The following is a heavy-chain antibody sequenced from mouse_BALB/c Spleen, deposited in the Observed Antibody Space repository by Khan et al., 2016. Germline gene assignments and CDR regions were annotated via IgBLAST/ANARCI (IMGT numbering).Heavy chain of an antibody. CDR2: INPDSSTI. V-gene: IGHV4-1*02. CDR3: ARAGYYGYLAY. J-gene: IGHJ3*01. CDR1: GFDLSRYW. D-gene: IGHD1-1*01. Sequence: EVQLQESGGGLVQPGGSLKLSCVASGFDLSRYWMSWVRQAPGKGLEWIGEINPDSSTINYTPSLKDRFIISRDNAKNTLYLQVSKVRSEDTALYYCARAGYYGYLAYWGQGTLVSVSA.